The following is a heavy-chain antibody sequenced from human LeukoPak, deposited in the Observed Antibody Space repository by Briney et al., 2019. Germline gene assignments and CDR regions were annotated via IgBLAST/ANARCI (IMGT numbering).Heavy chain of an antibody. V-gene: IGHV4-30-4*01. Sequence: SETLSLTCTVSGGSISSGDYYWSWIRHPPGKGLEWIAYINYSGSTYYNPSLKSRVTISLDTSKNQFSLKLTSVTAADTAVYYCARFFFGSGSYSHFDYWGQGTLVTVSS. CDR1: GGSISSGDYY. CDR2: INYSGST. J-gene: IGHJ4*02. D-gene: IGHD3-10*01. CDR3: ARFFFGSGSYSHFDY.